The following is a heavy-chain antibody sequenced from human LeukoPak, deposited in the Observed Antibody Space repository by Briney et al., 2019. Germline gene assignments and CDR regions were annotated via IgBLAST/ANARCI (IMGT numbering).Heavy chain of an antibody. D-gene: IGHD5-12*01. CDR2: TSGSGFNS. Sequence: PGGSLRLSCAASGFTLRSYDMSWVRQAPGKGLEWVAITSGSGFNSYYADSVRGRFTISRDNSQNTLYLQMDSLRAEDTALYYCAKEYSGYDFDYWGQGTLVTVSS. V-gene: IGHV3-23*01. J-gene: IGHJ4*02. CDR3: AKEYSGYDFDY. CDR1: GFTLRSYD.